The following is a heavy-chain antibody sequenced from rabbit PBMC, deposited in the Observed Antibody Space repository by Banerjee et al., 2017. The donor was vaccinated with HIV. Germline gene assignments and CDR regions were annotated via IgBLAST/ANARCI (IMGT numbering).Heavy chain of an antibody. V-gene: IGHV1S45*01. CDR2: IRAGSSIST. D-gene: IGHD2-1*01. J-gene: IGHJ4*01. CDR1: GFSFSGGYW. Sequence: QEQLVESGGGLVQPEGSLTLTCTASGFSFSGGYWMCWVRQAPGKGLEWIACIRAGSSISTYYANWAKGRFTVSSHNAQNTLYLQLNSLTAADTATYFCVSYDDYGDRNLWGQGTLVTVS. CDR3: VSYDDYGDRNL.